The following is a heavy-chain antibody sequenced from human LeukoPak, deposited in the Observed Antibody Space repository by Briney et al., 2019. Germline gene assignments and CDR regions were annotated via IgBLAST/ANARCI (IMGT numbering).Heavy chain of an antibody. CDR3: AKVRWDNSGWYYLDS. D-gene: IGHD6-19*01. CDR2: IQYDGSNE. V-gene: IGHV3-30*02. J-gene: IGHJ4*02. Sequence: PGGSLRLSCAASGFTFSSYGMHWVRQAPGKGLEWVAYIQYDGSNEQYADSVKGRFSISRDSSKNILYLQMNSLRAEDTAVYYCAKVRWDNSGWYYLDSWGQGTLVTVSS. CDR1: GFTFSSYG.